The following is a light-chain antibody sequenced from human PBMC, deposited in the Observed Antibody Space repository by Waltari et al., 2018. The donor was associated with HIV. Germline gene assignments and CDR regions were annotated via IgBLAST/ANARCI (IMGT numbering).Light chain of an antibody. CDR2: KDS. J-gene: IGLJ1*01. Sequence: SYELTQPPSVSVSQGKTARITCSGVASPTTYVYWYQKRPGQAPELVMYKDSERPSGIPERFSGSSSGTTVTLTISGVQAEDEAAYYCQSADSSGTYVFETGTKVTVL. CDR3: QSADSSGTYV. V-gene: IGLV3-25*03. CDR1: ASPTTY.